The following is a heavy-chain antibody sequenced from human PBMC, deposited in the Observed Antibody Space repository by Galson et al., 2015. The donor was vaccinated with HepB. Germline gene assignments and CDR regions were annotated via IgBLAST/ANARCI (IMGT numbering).Heavy chain of an antibody. V-gene: IGHV3-23*01. CDR2: ISGSGGST. Sequence: SLRLSCAASGFTFSSYAMSWVRQAPGKGLEWVSAISGSGGSTYYADSVKGRFTISRDNSKNTLYLQMNSLRAEDTAVYYCAKDRQYYYGSGPDYYFDYWGQGTLVTVSS. CDR1: GFTFSSYA. J-gene: IGHJ4*02. CDR3: AKDRQYYYGSGPDYYFDY. D-gene: IGHD3-10*01.